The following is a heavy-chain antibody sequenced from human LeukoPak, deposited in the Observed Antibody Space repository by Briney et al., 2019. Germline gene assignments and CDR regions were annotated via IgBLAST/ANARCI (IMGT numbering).Heavy chain of an antibody. D-gene: IGHD3-10*01. CDR2: INSDGSST. CDR3: AREGYYGSGSYPAYYFDY. CDR1: GFTFSSYW. J-gene: IGHJ4*02. V-gene: IGHV3-74*01. Sequence: GGSLRLSCAASGFTFSSYWMHWVRQAPGKGLVWVSRINSDGSSTSYADSVKGRFTISRDNAKNTLHLQMNSLRAEDTAVYYCAREGYYGSGSYPAYYFDYWGQGTLVTVSS.